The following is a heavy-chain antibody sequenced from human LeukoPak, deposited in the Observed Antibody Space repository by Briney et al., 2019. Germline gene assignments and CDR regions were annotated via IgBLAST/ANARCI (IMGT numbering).Heavy chain of an antibody. D-gene: IGHD2-15*01. J-gene: IGHJ5*02. CDR1: GYTFTNYY. CDR3: ARVVADNWFDP. Sequence: GESLKISCNGSGYTFTNYYIAWVRQMPGKGLEWIGLVYPGDSDTRYSPSFQGQVTISADKSISTAYLQWSSLKASDTAMYYCARVVADNWFDPWGQGTLVTVSS. CDR2: VYPGDSDT. V-gene: IGHV5-51*01.